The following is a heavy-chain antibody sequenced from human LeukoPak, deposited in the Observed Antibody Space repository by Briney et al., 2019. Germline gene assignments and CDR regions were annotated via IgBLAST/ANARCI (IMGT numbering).Heavy chain of an antibody. J-gene: IGHJ6*03. D-gene: IGHD3-9*01. CDR3: ARGADYDILTGYMDV. CDR2: ISSSSIYI. CDR1: GLTFSTYT. V-gene: IGHV3-21*01. Sequence: GGSLILSCAASGLTFSTYTMNWVRQAPGKGLEWVSSISSSSIYIYYADSVEGRFTISRASAKNSLFLQMNSLRAEDTAVYYCARGADYDILTGYMDVWGKGTTVTVSS.